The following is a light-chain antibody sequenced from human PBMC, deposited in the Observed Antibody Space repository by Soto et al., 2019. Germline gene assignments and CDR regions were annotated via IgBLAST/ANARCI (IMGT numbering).Light chain of an antibody. V-gene: IGLV2-14*01. J-gene: IGLJ1*01. CDR2: EVT. Sequence: QSVLTQPASVSGSPGQSITISCTGTSSDVGAYDYVSWYQQHPGKAPMFMIYEVTNRPSGVPHRFSGSKSGNTASLTISGLQAEDEADYYCSSYTTTSTYVFGTGTKVTVL. CDR1: SSDVGAYDY. CDR3: SSYTTTSTYV.